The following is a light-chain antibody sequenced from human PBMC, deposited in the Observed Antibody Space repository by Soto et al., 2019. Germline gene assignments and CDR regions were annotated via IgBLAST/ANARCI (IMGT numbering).Light chain of an antibody. CDR1: ENVRTF. Sequence: EVVLTQSPATLSLSPGERATLSCRASENVRTFVDWYQQKPGQAPRLLIYGASNRATGIPARFSGSGSGTDFTLTISELEPEDFAVYYCQQHSHWPPWTFGQGTRVEI. J-gene: IGKJ1*01. V-gene: IGKV3-11*01. CDR3: QQHSHWPPWT. CDR2: GAS.